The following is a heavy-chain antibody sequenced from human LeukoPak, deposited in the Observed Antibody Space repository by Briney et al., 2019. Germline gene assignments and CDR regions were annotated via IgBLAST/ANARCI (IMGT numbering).Heavy chain of an antibody. D-gene: IGHD6-6*01. Sequence: GGSLRLSCAASGLTISIYSMNCVRQAPGKGLQWVSYISSSSSTIYYADSVKGRFTISRDNSKNTLYLQMNSLRAEDTAVYYCASSGYSSSFRDYWGQGTLVTVSS. CDR3: ASSGYSSSFRDY. V-gene: IGHV3-48*01. CDR2: ISSSSSTI. J-gene: IGHJ4*02. CDR1: GLTISIYS.